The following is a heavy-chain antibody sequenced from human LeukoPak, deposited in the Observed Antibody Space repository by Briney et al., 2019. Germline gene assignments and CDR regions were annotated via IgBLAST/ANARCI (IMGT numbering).Heavy chain of an antibody. J-gene: IGHJ4*02. Sequence: GGSLRLSCAASGFTFSSYWMSWVRLAPGKGLEWVANIKQDGSEKYYVDSVKGRFTISRDNAKNSLYLQMNSLRAEDTAVYYCARAPYCIGGSCRFDYWGQGTLVTVSS. CDR2: IKQDGSEK. CDR3: ARAPYCIGGSCRFDY. CDR1: GFTFSSYW. D-gene: IGHD2-15*01. V-gene: IGHV3-7*03.